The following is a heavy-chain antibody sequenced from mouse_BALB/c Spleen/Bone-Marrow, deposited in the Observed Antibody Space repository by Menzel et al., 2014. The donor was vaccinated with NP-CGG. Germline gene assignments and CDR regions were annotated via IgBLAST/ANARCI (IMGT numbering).Heavy chain of an antibody. D-gene: IGHD2-2*01. J-gene: IGHJ4*01. V-gene: IGHV1S56*01. Sequence: QVQLQHPGPELVKPGASVRISCKASGYTFTSYYIHWVKQRPGQGLEWIGWIYPGNVNTKYNEKFKGKATLTADKSSSTAYMQLSSLTSEDSAVYFCARGGWLRDAMDYWGQGTSVTVSS. CDR1: GYTFTSYY. CDR2: IYPGNVNT. CDR3: ARGGWLRDAMDY.